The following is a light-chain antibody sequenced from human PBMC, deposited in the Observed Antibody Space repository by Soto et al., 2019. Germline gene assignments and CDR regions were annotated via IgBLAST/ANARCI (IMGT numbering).Light chain of an antibody. CDR2: DVS. J-gene: IGKJ1*01. V-gene: IGKV3-20*01. CDR1: QSVSSNY. CDR3: EVDGTSPT. Sequence: EIVLTQSTGTLSLPPGERATLSCRSSQSVSSNYLAWYQQKPDQAPRRVIYDVSGRSTGIPDRFRGSGSGTDFTFTISRLEPADLSVFYCEVDGTSPTCGQATKVEIK.